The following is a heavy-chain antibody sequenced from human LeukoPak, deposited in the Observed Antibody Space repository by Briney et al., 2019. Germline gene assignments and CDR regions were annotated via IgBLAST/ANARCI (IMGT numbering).Heavy chain of an antibody. CDR1: GFTFSTYV. D-gene: IGHD1-14*01. J-gene: IGHJ4*02. CDR3: AKESRARGTYYFDY. CDR2: IGSSGTIT. Sequence: PGGSLRLSCAASGFTFSTYVMTWVRQAPGKGLEWVSLIGSSGTITYYADSVKGRFTISRDISKNTLYLQMNSLRAEDTAVYYCAKESRARGTYYFDYWGQGTLVTVSS. V-gene: IGHV3-23*01.